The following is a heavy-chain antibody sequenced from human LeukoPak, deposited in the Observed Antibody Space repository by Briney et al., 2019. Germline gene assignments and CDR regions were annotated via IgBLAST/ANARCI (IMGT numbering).Heavy chain of an antibody. CDR2: FDLEDGET. CDR1: GYTLTELS. Sequence: ASVKVSCKVSGYTLTELSMHWVRQAPGKGLEWMGGFDLEDGETIYAQKFQGRVTITADESTSTAYMELSSLRFDDTAVYYCARGATAGRFSLRPTGAYYMDVWGKGTTVTVSS. CDR3: ARGATAGRFSLRPTGAYYMDV. D-gene: IGHD6-13*01. V-gene: IGHV1-24*01. J-gene: IGHJ6*03.